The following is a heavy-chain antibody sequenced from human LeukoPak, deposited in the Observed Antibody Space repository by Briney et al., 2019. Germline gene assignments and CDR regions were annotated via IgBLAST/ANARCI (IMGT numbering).Heavy chain of an antibody. J-gene: IGHJ4*02. CDR1: GGSISSYY. Sequence: SSETLSLTCTVSGGSISSYYWSWIRQPPGKGLEWIGEINHSGSTNYNPSLKSRVTISVDTSKNQFSLKLSSVTAADTAVYYCARGRRGVGNCSGGSCYRGFHYYFDYWGQGTLVTVSS. D-gene: IGHD2-15*01. CDR3: ARGRRGVGNCSGGSCYRGFHYYFDY. CDR2: INHSGST. V-gene: IGHV4-34*01.